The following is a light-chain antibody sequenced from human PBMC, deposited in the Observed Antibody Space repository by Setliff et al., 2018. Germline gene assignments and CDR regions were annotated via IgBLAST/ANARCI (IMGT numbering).Light chain of an antibody. CDR3: QVWDSGSEHYV. CDR2: YDS. CDR1: NIGGKS. Sequence: SYELTQPPSVPVAPGKTARITCGGNNIGGKSVNWYQQKPGQAPVLVIYYDSDRPSGIPERFFGSNSGNTATLTISRVEAGDEADHYCQVWDSGSEHYVFGTGTKV. V-gene: IGLV3-21*04. J-gene: IGLJ1*01.